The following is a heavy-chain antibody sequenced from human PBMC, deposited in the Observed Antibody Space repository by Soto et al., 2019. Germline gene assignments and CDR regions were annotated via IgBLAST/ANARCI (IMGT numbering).Heavy chain of an antibody. CDR3: VRDRDLDRDMVHGDF. V-gene: IGHV3-20*04. CDR1: GFTFDDYG. J-gene: IGHJ4*01. D-gene: IGHD5-18*01. Sequence: GGSLRLSCAASGFTFDDYGMSWVRQAPGKGLEWVSGINWNGGSTGYADSVKGRFTISRDNAKNSLYLQLNSLRDEDTAVYFCVRDRDLDRDMVHGDFWGQGTLVTVPQ. CDR2: INWNGGST.